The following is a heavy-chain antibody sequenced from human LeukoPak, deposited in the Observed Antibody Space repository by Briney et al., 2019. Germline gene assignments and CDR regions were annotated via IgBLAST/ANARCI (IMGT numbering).Heavy chain of an antibody. CDR1: GGSFSSYY. CDR3: ARAVDGYNSDY. D-gene: IGHD5-24*01. V-gene: IGHV4-59*01. J-gene: IGHJ4*02. Sequence: SETLSLTCAVYGGSFSSYYWSWIRQPPGKGLEWIGYIYYSGSIKYNPSLKSRVTISVDTSKNQFSLRLNSVTTADTAVYYCARAVDGYNSDYWGQGTLVTVSS. CDR2: IYYSGSI.